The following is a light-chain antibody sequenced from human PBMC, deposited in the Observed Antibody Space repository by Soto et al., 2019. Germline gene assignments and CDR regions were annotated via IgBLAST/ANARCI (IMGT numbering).Light chain of an antibody. CDR3: CSYAANYNFWV. V-gene: IGLV2-11*01. J-gene: IGLJ3*02. CDR1: NSDIGGYNY. Sequence: QSVLTQPRSGSGSPGQSVTISCTGTNSDIGGYNYVSWYQQHPGKAPKVMIYDVSRRPSGVPDRFSGSKSGNTASLTISGLQAEDEADYYCCSYAANYNFWVFGGGTKLTVL. CDR2: DVS.